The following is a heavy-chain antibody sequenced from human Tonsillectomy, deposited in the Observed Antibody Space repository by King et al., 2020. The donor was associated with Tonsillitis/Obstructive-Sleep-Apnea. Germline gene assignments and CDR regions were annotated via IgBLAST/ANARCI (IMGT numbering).Heavy chain of an antibody. D-gene: IGHD3-16*01. Sequence: VQLVESGGGLVQPGGSLRLSCAASGFTFSSYEMNWVRQAPGKGLEWVSYISSSGSTIYYADSVKGRFTISRDNAKNSLYLQMNSLRAEDTAVYYCAREIGGGGWQYYYGMDVWGQGTTVTVSS. J-gene: IGHJ6*02. CDR1: GFTFSSYE. V-gene: IGHV3-48*03. CDR3: AREIGGGGWQYYYGMDV. CDR2: ISSSGSTI.